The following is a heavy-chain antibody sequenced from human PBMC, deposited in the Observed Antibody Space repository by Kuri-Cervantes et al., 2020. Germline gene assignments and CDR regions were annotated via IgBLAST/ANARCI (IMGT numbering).Heavy chain of an antibody. CDR1: GYTFTGYY. Sequence: ASVKVSCKASGYTFTGYYMHWVRQAPGQGLEWMGWINPNSGGTNYAQKFQGRVTMTRNTSISTAYMELSSLRSEDTAVYYCARGSGGVGFDPWGQGTLVTVSS. J-gene: IGHJ5*02. CDR2: INPNSGGT. CDR3: ARGSGGVGFDP. D-gene: IGHD4-23*01. V-gene: IGHV1-2*02.